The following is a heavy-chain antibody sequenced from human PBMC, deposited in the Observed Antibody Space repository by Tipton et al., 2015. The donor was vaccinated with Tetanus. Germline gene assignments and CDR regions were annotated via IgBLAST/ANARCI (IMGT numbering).Heavy chain of an antibody. J-gene: IGHJ4*02. CDR3: ARGGSYHTPPGY. CDR2: IYYSGST. D-gene: IGHD1-26*01. CDR1: GGSISSGGYY. V-gene: IGHV4-31*03. Sequence: TLSLTCTVSGGSISSGGYYWSWIRQYPGKGLEWIGYIYYSGSTYYNPSLKSRVTISVDTSKNQFSLKLSSATAADTAVYYCARGGSYHTPPGYWGQGTLVTVSS.